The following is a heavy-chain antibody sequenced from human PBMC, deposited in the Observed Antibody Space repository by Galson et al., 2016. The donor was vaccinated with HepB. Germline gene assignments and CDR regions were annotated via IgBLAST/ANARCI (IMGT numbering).Heavy chain of an antibody. V-gene: IGHV3-23*05. Sequence: SLRLSCAASGSTFRNYAMSWVRQAPGKGLEWVSAIHLAGRDVYYTDSVRGRFTISRDDSNSMLYLQMNSLRPEDSALYYCTKHEVRTHDHWGQGTLVTVSS. D-gene: IGHD3-22*01. CDR3: TKHEVRTHDH. CDR2: IHLAGRDV. J-gene: IGHJ4*02. CDR1: GSTFRNYA.